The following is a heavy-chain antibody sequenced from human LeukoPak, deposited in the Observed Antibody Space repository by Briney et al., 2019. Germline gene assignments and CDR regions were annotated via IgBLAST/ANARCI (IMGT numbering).Heavy chain of an antibody. CDR2: ISYDGSNK. CDR3: ARAKGDSRRNWFDP. D-gene: IGHD1-26*01. Sequence: PGGSLRLSCAASGFTFSSYAMHWVRQAPGKGLEWVAVISYDGSNKYYADSVKGRFTISRDNSKNTLYLQMNSLGAEDTAVYYCARAKGDSRRNWFDPWGQGTLVTVSS. V-gene: IGHV3-30*04. CDR1: GFTFSSYA. J-gene: IGHJ5*02.